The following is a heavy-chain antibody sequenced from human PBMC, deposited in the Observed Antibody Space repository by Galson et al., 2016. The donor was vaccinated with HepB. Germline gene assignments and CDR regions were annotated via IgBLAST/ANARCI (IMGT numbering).Heavy chain of an antibody. J-gene: IGHJ4*02. D-gene: IGHD6-25*01. V-gene: IGHV3-30*04. CDR2: ISEDGTQK. Sequence: SLRLSCAASGFSFNTYAMNWVRQAPGQAPGEGLEWVAVISEDGTQKYLADSVKGRFTISRDNSRSILYLQMNSLRREDTAIYYCARSVSSAWHTFDSWGQGTLVPVSS. CDR3: ARSVSSAWHTFDS. CDR1: GFSFNTYA.